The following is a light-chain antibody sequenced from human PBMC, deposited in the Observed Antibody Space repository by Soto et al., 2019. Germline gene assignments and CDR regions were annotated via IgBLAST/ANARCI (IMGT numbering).Light chain of an antibody. CDR2: EVS. CDR3: SSYTPTTTALV. J-gene: IGLJ3*02. V-gene: IGLV2-14*01. Sequence: QSALTQPASVSGSPGQSITISCTGTSSDVGRYNFVSWYQHHPGKAPKLMIYEVSNRPSGVSNRFSGSKSGSTATLTISGLQAEDEGDYYCSSYTPTTTALVFGGGTKVTVL. CDR1: SSDVGRYNF.